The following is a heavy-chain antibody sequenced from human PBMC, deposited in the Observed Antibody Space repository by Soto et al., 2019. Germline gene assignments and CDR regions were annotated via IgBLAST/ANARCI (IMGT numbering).Heavy chain of an antibody. D-gene: IGHD3-22*01. V-gene: IGHV2-26*01. CDR2: IFSNDEK. CDR3: ARTLRTYDSSGSDY. J-gene: IGHJ4*02. CDR1: GFSLSNARMG. Sequence: QVTLKESGPVLVKPTETLTLTCTVSGFSLSNARMGVSWIRQPPGKALEWLAHIFSNDEKSYSTSLKSRLTISKDPSKSHVVLTMTNIDPVDTATYYCARTLRTYDSSGSDYWGQGTLVTVSS.